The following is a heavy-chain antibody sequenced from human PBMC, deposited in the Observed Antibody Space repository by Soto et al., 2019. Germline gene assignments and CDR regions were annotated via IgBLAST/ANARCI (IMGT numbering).Heavy chain of an antibody. V-gene: IGHV3-48*03. D-gene: IGHD3-9*01. CDR3: ARDKDWAFDY. CDR1: GFTFSGYS. J-gene: IGHJ4*02. CDR2: IFVTGGTI. Sequence: LRLFCVASGFTFSGYSMVWVRQAPGKGLEWVSYIFVTGGTIYYADSVKGRFTVSRDNAKNSLFLLMSSLRAEDTAVYYCARDKDWAFDYWGQGTQVTVSS.